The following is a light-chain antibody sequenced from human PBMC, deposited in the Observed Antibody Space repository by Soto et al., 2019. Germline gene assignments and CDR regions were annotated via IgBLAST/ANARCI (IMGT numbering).Light chain of an antibody. CDR2: HVS. CDR3: SSYAGSDTFV. V-gene: IGLV2-14*03. Sequence: QSALTQPASVSGSPGQSITISCTGTSGDVGAYNFVSWYQQHPGKAPKLIVYHVSDRPSGFSSRFSGSKSGNSASLTISGLHAEDEADYYCSSYAGSDTFVFGTGTKVPVL. J-gene: IGLJ1*01. CDR1: SGDVGAYNF.